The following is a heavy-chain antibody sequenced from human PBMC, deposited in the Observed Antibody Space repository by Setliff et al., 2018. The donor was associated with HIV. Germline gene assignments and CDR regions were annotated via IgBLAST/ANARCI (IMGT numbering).Heavy chain of an antibody. CDR2: ISYSGIA. V-gene: IGHV4-59*12. J-gene: IGHJ3*01. Sequence: PSETLSLTCTVSSGSIGSYYWSWIRQPPGKGLEWIGYISYSGIANYNPSLKSRVTISVDTSRDQFSLQLTSVTAADTAVYYCARAPPGIQNDAFDVWGQGTMVTVSS. CDR3: ARAPPGIQNDAFDV. CDR1: SGSIGSYY.